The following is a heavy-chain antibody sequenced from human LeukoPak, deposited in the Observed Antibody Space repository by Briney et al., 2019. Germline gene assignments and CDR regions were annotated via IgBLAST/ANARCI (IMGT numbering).Heavy chain of an antibody. D-gene: IGHD2-21*01. CDR1: GFTLSSYA. J-gene: IGHJ4*02. Sequence: PGGSLRLSCAASGFTLSSYAMSWVRQGPGKGLEWVSAISVSGNTYHADSVKGRFTISRDSSKNTLYLHMKSLRAEDTAVYYCAKGSGWLLPQYFDFWGQGTLVTVSS. CDR3: AKGSGWLLPQYFDF. V-gene: IGHV3-23*01. CDR2: ISVSGNT.